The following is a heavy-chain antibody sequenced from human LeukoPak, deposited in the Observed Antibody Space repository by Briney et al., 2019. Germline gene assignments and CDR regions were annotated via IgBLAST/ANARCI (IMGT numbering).Heavy chain of an antibody. V-gene: IGHV4-34*01. CDR3: ARHLLAVAANWFDP. CDR2: INHSGST. CDR1: GGSFSGYY. D-gene: IGHD2-15*01. Sequence: SETLSLTCAVYGGSFSGYYWSWIRQPPGKGLEWIGEINHSGSTNYNPSLKSRVTISVDTSKNQFSLKLSSATAADTAVYYCARHLLAVAANWFDPWGQGTLVTVSS. J-gene: IGHJ5*02.